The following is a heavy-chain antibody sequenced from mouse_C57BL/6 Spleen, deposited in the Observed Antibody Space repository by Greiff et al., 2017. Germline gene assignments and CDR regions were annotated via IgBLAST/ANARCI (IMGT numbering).Heavy chain of an antibody. J-gene: IGHJ2*01. D-gene: IGHD1-1*01. CDR1: GYTFTDYY. Sequence: EVQLLQSGPELVKPGASVKISCTASGYTFTDYYMTWVSQSPGKSLEWIGDINPNNGGTSYNHTFKGKATLTVDKSPSTAYMELRSLTSEDSAVYYCARYYYGSSYGYWGQGTTLTVSS. CDR2: INPNNGGT. CDR3: ARYYYGSSYGY. V-gene: IGHV1-26*01.